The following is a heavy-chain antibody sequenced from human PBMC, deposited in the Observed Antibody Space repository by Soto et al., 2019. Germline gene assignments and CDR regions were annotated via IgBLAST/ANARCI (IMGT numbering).Heavy chain of an antibody. CDR2: IIPIFGTA. J-gene: IGHJ3*02. D-gene: IGHD3-10*01. V-gene: IGHV1-69*01. Sequence: QVQLVQSGAEVKKPGSSVKVSCKASGGTFSSYAISWVRQAPGQGLEWMGGIIPIFGTANYAQKFQGRVTITADESTSTAYMELSSLRSEDTAVYYCARERGYYGSGSYYKDAFDIWGQGTMVTVSS. CDR1: GGTFSSYA. CDR3: ARERGYYGSGSYYKDAFDI.